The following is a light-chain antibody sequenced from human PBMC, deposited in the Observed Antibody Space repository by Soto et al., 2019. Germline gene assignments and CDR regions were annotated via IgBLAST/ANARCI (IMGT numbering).Light chain of an antibody. CDR3: QQANSFPIT. CDR1: QNISRF. V-gene: IGKV1-39*01. CDR2: GVS. Sequence: DIQMTQSPSSLSASVGDRVTITCRSSQNISRFLNWYQQKQGRAPNLLIYGVSTLQVGVPSRFSGSGFGTDFSLTISSLQPADFGTYYCQQANSFPITLGQGTRLEIK. J-gene: IGKJ5*01.